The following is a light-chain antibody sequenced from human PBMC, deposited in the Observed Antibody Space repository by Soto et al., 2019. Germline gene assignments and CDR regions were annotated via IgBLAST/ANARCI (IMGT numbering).Light chain of an antibody. CDR3: CLYAVTFYV. CDR2: DVG. J-gene: IGLJ1*01. V-gene: IGLV2-11*01. Sequence: QSALTQPRSVSGSPGQSVTISCTGTSSDVGTYDFVSWYQQHPGKAPRLMIFDVGERPSGVPDRFSGSKSGNTASLTISGLQAEDEADYYCCLYAVTFYVFGTGTKVPVL. CDR1: SSDVGTYDF.